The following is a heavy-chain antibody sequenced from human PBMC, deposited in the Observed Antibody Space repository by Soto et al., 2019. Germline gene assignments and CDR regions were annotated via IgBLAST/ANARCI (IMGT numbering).Heavy chain of an antibody. D-gene: IGHD3-22*01. V-gene: IGHV3-48*02. Sequence: GALRLSCAASGFTFSSYSMNWVRQAPGKGLEWVSYISSSSSTIYYADSVKGRFTISRDNAKNSLYLQMNSLRDEDTAVYYCAGDPDYYDSSGYYPEYFQHWGQGTLV. CDR2: ISSSSSTI. CDR1: GFTFSSYS. J-gene: IGHJ1*01. CDR3: AGDPDYYDSSGYYPEYFQH.